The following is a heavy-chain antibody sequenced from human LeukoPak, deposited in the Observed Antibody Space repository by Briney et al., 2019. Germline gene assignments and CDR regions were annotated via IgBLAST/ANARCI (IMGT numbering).Heavy chain of an antibody. Sequence: GRSLRLSCAASGFTFSSYAMHWVRQAPGKGLEWVAAISYDGSNKYYADSVKGRFTISRDNSKNTLYLQMNSLRAEDTAVYYCEREDLGDAPPYFDYWGQGTLVTVSS. CDR2: ISYDGSNK. J-gene: IGHJ4*02. CDR1: GFTFSSYA. V-gene: IGHV3-30*04. CDR3: EREDLGDAPPYFDY. D-gene: IGHD2-2*01.